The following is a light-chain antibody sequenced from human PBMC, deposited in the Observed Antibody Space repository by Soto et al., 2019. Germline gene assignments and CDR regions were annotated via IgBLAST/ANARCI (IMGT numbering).Light chain of an antibody. J-gene: IGKJ2*01. V-gene: IGKV3D-15*01. Sequence: EIVLTQSPVTLSLSPGERATLSCRASRSFASSYLGWYQQKPGQAPRLLIYAASTRATGIPDRFSGSGSATDFTLTISSLQSEDFAVYYCQHYNNWPFTFGQGTKLEIK. CDR1: RSFASSY. CDR3: QHYNNWPFT. CDR2: AAS.